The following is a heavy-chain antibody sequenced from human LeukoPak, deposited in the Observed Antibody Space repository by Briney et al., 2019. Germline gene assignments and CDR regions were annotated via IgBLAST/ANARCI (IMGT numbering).Heavy chain of an antibody. CDR2: ISSTSVTI. J-gene: IGHJ3*01. V-gene: IGHV3-48*04. CDR3: ARRQLGPRLWDAFDV. D-gene: IGHD7-27*01. Sequence: GGSLRLSCAASGFTFSIYTMNWVRQAPGKGLEWVSYISSTSVTIDYADSVKGRFTISRDNAQTSLYLQMNSLRAEDTAVYYCARRQLGPRLWDAFDVWGQGTMVTVSS. CDR1: GFTFSIYT.